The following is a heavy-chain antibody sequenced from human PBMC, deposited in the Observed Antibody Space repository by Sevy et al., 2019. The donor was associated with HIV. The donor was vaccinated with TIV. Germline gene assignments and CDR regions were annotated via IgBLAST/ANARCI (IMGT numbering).Heavy chain of an antibody. CDR3: AREGGGTYYFDSSGYYPHDAFDI. D-gene: IGHD3-22*01. CDR2: IYYSGST. J-gene: IGHJ3*02. CDR1: GGSISSYY. V-gene: IGHV4-59*01. Sequence: SETLSLTCTVSGGSISSYYWSWIRQPPGKGLEWIGYIYYSGSTNYNPSLKSRVTISVDTSQNQFSLKLSSVTAADTAVYYCAREGGGTYYFDSSGYYPHDAFDIWGQGTMVTVSS.